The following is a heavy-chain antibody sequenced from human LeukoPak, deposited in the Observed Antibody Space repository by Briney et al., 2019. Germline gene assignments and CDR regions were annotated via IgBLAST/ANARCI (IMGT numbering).Heavy chain of an antibody. Sequence: ASVKVSCKASGYTFTGYYMHWVRQAPGQGLEWMGWINPNSGGTNYAQKFQGRVTMTRDTSISTAYMELSRLRPDDTAVYYCARELRYFDWLRYWGQGTLVTVSS. J-gene: IGHJ4*02. CDR3: ARELRYFDWLRY. V-gene: IGHV1-2*02. CDR2: INPNSGGT. CDR1: GYTFTGYY. D-gene: IGHD3-9*01.